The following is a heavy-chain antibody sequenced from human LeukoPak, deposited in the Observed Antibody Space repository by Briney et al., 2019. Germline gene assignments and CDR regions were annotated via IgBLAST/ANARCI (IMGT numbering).Heavy chain of an antibody. J-gene: IGHJ4*02. D-gene: IGHD3-10*01. CDR1: GYTLTELS. Sequence: ASVKVSCKVSGYTLTELSMHWVRQAPGKGLEWMGGFDPEDGETIYAQKFQGRVTMTEDTSTDTAYMELSSLRSEDTAVYYCATTRVPWFGELWSGYYFDYWGQGTLATVSS. V-gene: IGHV1-24*01. CDR2: FDPEDGET. CDR3: ATTRVPWFGELWSGYYFDY.